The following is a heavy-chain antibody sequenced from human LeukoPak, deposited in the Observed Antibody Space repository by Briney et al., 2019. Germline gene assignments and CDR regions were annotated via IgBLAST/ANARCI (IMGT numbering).Heavy chain of an antibody. CDR3: AKDYYCSGGSCYSTSPMNFDY. CDR1: GFTVSSNY. V-gene: IGHV3-53*05. Sequence: PGGSLRLSCAASGFTVSSNYMSWVRQAPGKGLEWVSVIYSGGSTYYADSVKGRFTISRDNSKNTLYLQMNSLRAEDTAVYYCAKDYYCSGGSCYSTSPMNFDYWGQGTLVTVSS. D-gene: IGHD2-15*01. J-gene: IGHJ4*02. CDR2: IYSGGST.